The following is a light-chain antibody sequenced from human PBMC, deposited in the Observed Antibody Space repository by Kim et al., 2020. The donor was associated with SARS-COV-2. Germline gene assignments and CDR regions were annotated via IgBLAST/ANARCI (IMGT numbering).Light chain of an antibody. CDR1: SSDIGSYNF. J-gene: IGLJ1*01. CDR3: SSYTGSNNFV. V-gene: IGLV2-8*01. Sequence: QSVTISCTGASSDIGSYNFVSWYQQLPGKAPKLMIYEVTKRPSGVPDRFSGSKSGNTASLTVSGLQADDEADYYCSSYTGSNNFVFGTGTKVTVL. CDR2: EVT.